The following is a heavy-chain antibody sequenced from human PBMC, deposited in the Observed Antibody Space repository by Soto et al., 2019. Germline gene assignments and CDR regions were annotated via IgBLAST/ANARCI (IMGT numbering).Heavy chain of an antibody. CDR1: VFTFTSSA. CDR3: AADPPYFIFGGCYKRGGVGFDV. Sequence: ASXKVSCKASVFTFTSSAMQWVRQARGQRLEWIGWIVVGSGNTNYAQKFQERVTITRDMSTSTAYMELRSLRSEDTAVTYCAADPPYFIFGGCYKRGGVGFDVRGQGKMLSVS. J-gene: IGHJ3*01. CDR2: IVVGSGNT. V-gene: IGHV1-58*02. D-gene: IGHD3-16*01.